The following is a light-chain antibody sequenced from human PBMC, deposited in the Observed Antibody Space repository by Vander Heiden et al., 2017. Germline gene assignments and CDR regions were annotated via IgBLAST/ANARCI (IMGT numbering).Light chain of an antibody. CDR1: QSLLHSNGYNY. CDR3: SGALPTGWT. CDR2: LGS. J-gene: IGKJ1*01. V-gene: IGKV2-28*01. Sequence: DIVMTQSPLSLPVTPGEPASISCRSSQSLLHSNGYNYLDWYLQKPGQSPQLLIYLGSNRASRVPDRFSGSASGTDFTLKIRRVEAKDVGVYYCSGALPTGWTFGQGTKVEIK.